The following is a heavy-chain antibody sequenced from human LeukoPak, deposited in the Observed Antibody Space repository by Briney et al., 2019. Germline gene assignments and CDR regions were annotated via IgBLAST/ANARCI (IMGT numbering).Heavy chain of an antibody. CDR3: VRAVGWLHLRGEKYSMDV. CDR2: IGHGGDL. J-gene: IGHJ6*04. V-gene: IGHV3-13*01. Sequence: RPGGSLRLSCAASGFTLSSYDIHWVRQVRGKGLEWVSGIGHGGDLYCVASVKGRFTISRENAKNSVSLEMNNLRAGDTAVYYCVRAVGWLHLRGEKYSMDVWGKGTSVTISS. D-gene: IGHD5-24*01. CDR1: GFTLSSYD.